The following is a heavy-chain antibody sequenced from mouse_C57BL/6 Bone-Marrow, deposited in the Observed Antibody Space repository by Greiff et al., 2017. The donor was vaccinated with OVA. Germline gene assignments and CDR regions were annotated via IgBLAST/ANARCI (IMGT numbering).Heavy chain of an antibody. CDR1: GYTFTDYN. CDR3: ARRGDYYGSSFYFDY. CDR2: INPNNGGT. D-gene: IGHD1-1*01. J-gene: IGHJ2*01. Sequence: VQLQQSRPELVKPGASVKIPCKASGYTFTDYNMDWVKQSPGKSLEWIGDINPNNGGTIYNQKFKGKATLTVDKSSSTAYMELRSLTSEDTAVYYCARRGDYYGSSFYFDYWGQGTTLTVSS. V-gene: IGHV1-18*01.